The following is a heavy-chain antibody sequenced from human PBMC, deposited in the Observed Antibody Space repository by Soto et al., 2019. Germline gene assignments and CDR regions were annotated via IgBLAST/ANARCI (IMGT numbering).Heavy chain of an antibody. CDR1: GGSISSYY. J-gene: IGHJ3*02. CDR3: ARVGPVGVAAAGRGGHDAFDI. V-gene: IGHV4-59*01. CDR2: IYYSGST. Sequence: PSETLSLTCTVSGGSISSYYWSWIRQPPGKGLEWIGYIYYSGSTNYNPSLKSRVTISVDTSKNQFSLKLSSVTAADTAVYYCARVGPVGVAAAGRGGHDAFDIWGQGTMVTVS. D-gene: IGHD6-13*01.